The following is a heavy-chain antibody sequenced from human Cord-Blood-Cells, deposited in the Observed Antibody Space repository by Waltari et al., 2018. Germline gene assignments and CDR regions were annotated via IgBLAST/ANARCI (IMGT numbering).Heavy chain of an antibody. D-gene: IGHD3-10*01. J-gene: IGHJ4*02. CDR2: INPNGGGT. V-gene: IGHV1-2*02. CDR3: AREPLYYYGSGSFDY. Sequence: QVQLVQSGAEVKKPGASVKVSCKASGYTFTGYYMHWVRQAPGQGLEWMGWINPNGGGTNYAQKFQGRVTMTRDTSISTAYMELSRLRSDDTAVYYCAREPLYYYGSGSFDYWGQGTLVTVSS. CDR1: GYTFTGYY.